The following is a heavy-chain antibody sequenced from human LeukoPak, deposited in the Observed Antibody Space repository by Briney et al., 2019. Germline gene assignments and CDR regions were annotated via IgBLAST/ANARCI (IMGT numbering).Heavy chain of an antibody. CDR2: IYSGGST. J-gene: IGHJ4*01. V-gene: IGHV3-53*01. Sequence: GGSLRLSCAASGFTVSSNYMSWVRQAPGKGLEWVSVIYSGGSTYYADSVKGRFTISRDNSKNTLYLQMNSLRAEDTAVYYCARDRWGSGWYVYDYWGHGTLVTVSS. CDR3: ARDRWGSGWYVYDY. CDR1: GFTVSSNY. D-gene: IGHD6-19*01.